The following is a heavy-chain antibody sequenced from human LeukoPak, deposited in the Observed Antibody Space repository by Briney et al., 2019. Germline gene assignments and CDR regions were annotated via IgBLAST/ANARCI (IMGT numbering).Heavy chain of an antibody. Sequence: ASVKVSCKASGYTFTSYGISWVRQAPGQGLEWMGWISAYNGNTNYAQKLQGRVTMITDTSTSTAYMELRSLRSDDTAVYYCARDGVSDSCGPTFFDYWGQGILVTVSS. CDR3: ARDGVSDSCGPTFFDY. D-gene: IGHD5-18*01. J-gene: IGHJ4*02. CDR2: ISAYNGNT. V-gene: IGHV1-18*01. CDR1: GYTFTSYG.